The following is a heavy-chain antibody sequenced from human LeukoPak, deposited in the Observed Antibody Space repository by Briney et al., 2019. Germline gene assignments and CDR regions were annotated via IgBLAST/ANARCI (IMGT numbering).Heavy chain of an antibody. Sequence: SETLSLTCTVSGGSISSYYWSWIRQPPGKGLEWIGYIYYSGSTNYNPSLKSRVTISVDTSKNQFSLKLSSVTAADTAVYYCARGYCSGGSCYYDVGNWFDPWGQGTLVTVSS. CDR2: IYYSGST. CDR3: ARGYCSGGSCYYDVGNWFDP. J-gene: IGHJ5*02. CDR1: GGSISSYY. V-gene: IGHV4-59*01. D-gene: IGHD2-15*01.